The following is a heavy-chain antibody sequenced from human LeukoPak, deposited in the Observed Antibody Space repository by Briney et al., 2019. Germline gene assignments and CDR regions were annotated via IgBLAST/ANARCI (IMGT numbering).Heavy chain of an antibody. CDR3: ARGVLYDSSGLNWFDP. D-gene: IGHD3-22*01. Sequence: SETLSLTCTFSGGSIISGDYYWSWIRQPPGKGLEWIGYIYYSGSTYYNPSLKSRVTISVDTSKNQFSLKLSSVTAADTAVYYCARGVLYDSSGLNWFDPWGQGTLVTVSS. CDR1: GGSIISGDYY. V-gene: IGHV4-30-4*01. J-gene: IGHJ5*02. CDR2: IYYSGST.